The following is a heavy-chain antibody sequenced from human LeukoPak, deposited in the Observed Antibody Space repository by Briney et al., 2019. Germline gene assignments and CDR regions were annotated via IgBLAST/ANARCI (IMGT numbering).Heavy chain of an antibody. CDR2: ISSSGST. CDR1: GDSISSGDYY. Sequence: SETLSLTCTVSGDSISSGDYYWSWIRQPAGKGLEWIGRISSSGSTNYNPSLKSRVTISVDTSKNQFSLKLSSVTAADTAVYYCASFYDNSGYYPWGQGTLVTVSS. CDR3: ASFYDNSGYYP. D-gene: IGHD3-22*01. J-gene: IGHJ5*02. V-gene: IGHV4-61*02.